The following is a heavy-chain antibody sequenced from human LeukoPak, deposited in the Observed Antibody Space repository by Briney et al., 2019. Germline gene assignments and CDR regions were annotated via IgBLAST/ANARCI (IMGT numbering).Heavy chain of an antibody. V-gene: IGHV3-48*04. D-gene: IGHD3-10*02. CDR3: ARVFAYYGMDV. CDR2: ISSSSSTI. Sequence: GGSLRLSCAASGFTFSSYSMNWVRQAPGKGLEWVSYISSSSSTIYYADSVKGRFTISRDNAKNSLYLQMNSLRAEDTAVYYCARVFAYYGMDVWGQGTTVTVSS. J-gene: IGHJ6*02. CDR1: GFTFSSYS.